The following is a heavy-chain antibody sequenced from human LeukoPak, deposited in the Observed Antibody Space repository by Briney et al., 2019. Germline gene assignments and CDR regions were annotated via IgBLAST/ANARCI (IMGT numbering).Heavy chain of an antibody. J-gene: IGHJ6*02. CDR3: AREYYDFWSGYYYYYYGMDV. Sequence: PSETLSLTCAVYGGSFSGYYWSWIRQPPGKGLEWIGEINHSGGTNYNPSLKSRVTISVDTSKNQFSLKLSSVTAADTAVYYCAREYYDFWSGYYYYYYGMDVWGQGTTVTVSS. CDR2: INHSGGT. D-gene: IGHD3-3*01. V-gene: IGHV4-34*01. CDR1: GGSFSGYY.